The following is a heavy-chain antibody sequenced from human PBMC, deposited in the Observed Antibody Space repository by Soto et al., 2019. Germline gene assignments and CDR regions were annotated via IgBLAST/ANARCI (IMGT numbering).Heavy chain of an antibody. Sequence: ETLSLTCTVSGGSISGSSYFWGWIRQPPGKGLEWIGSIYFSGSASYNPSLRSRLTISVDTSTNQFSLKLSSVTAADTAVYYCARHAIVVVPAATNWFDPWGQGTLVTVSS. CDR1: GGSISGSSYF. CDR2: IYFSGSA. D-gene: IGHD2-2*01. CDR3: ARHAIVVVPAATNWFDP. J-gene: IGHJ5*02. V-gene: IGHV4-39*01.